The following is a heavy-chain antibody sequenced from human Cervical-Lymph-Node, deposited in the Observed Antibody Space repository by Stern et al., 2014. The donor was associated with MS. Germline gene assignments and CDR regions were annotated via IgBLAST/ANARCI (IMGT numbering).Heavy chain of an antibody. V-gene: IGHV3-53*01. D-gene: IGHD1-1*01. CDR3: ARDTSSPERSDW. CDR2: ITNVGST. Sequence: EVQLVESGGGVIQPGGSLRLSCTASGFTVSRAYMTWVRQAPGKGLEWVSLITNVGSTFYTDSVKGRFPISRDDSKNTVYLHMTSLRAEDTAMYYCARDTSSPERSDWWGQGTLVTVSS. J-gene: IGHJ4*02. CDR1: GFTVSRAY.